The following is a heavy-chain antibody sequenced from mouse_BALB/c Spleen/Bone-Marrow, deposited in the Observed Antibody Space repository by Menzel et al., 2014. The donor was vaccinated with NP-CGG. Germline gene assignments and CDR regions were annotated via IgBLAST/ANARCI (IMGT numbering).Heavy chain of an antibody. V-gene: IGHV1S29*02. CDR1: GYTFTDYN. D-gene: IGHD1-1*02. CDR2: IYPNNGGT. Sequence: VQLQQSGPELVKPGASVKISCKASGYTFTDYNMHWVKQSHGKSLEWIGYIYPNNGGTGYNQKFKSKATVTADNSSSTAYMELRSLTSEDSAVYCCARRGSPYYFDHWGQGTTLTVSS. CDR3: ARRGSPYYFDH. J-gene: IGHJ2*01.